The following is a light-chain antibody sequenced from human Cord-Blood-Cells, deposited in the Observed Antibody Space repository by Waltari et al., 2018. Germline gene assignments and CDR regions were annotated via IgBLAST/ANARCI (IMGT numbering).Light chain of an antibody. CDR2: DVS. V-gene: IGLV2-14*01. J-gene: IGLJ1*01. Sequence: QSGLNPPSPVSGSPGHSTTIAYTGTSGDLGVCNYVSWYQQHPGKAPKLMIYDVSKRPSRVSIRFSGSKSRNTASLTITGLEAEDEADYYSSSYTSSSTLVFGTGTKVTVL. CDR3: SSYTSSSTLV. CDR1: SGDLGVCNY.